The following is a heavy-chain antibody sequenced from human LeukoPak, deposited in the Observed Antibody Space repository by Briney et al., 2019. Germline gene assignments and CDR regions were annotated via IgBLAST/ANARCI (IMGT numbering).Heavy chain of an antibody. V-gene: IGHV1-18*01. CDR1: GYTFTSYG. CDR2: ISPYDGNT. D-gene: IGHD6-13*01. J-gene: IGHJ4*02. Sequence: ASVKVSCKASGYTFTSYGISWVRHAPGQGLEWAGWISPYDGNTNYAQNLQGRVTMTTDTSTSTAYMEQRSLRSADTAFYYCSSGGGAQQLEGHWGQGTLVTVSS. CDR3: SSGGGAQQLEGH.